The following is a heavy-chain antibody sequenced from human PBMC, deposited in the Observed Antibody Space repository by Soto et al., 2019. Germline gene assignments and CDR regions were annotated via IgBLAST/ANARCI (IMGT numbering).Heavy chain of an antibody. J-gene: IGHJ1*01. CDR1: RYTFTSYD. Sequence: ASVKVSCKASRYTFTSYDIFWVRQSPGQGLEWMGWMRTGSGDTHYAQKFQGRVTMTRDTSISTAYMELNNLVSDDTAVYYCARRSTTYLNEVIYDIWGQGTLVTVSS. D-gene: IGHD1-26*01. CDR2: MRTGSGDT. CDR3: ARRSTTYLNEVIYDI. V-gene: IGHV1-2*02.